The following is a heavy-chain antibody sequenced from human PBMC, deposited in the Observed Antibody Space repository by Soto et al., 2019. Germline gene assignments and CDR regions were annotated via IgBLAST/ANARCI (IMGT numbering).Heavy chain of an antibody. J-gene: IGHJ4*02. V-gene: IGHV3-9*01. CDR1: GFNFDEYA. Sequence: GGSLRLSCAASGFNFDEYAMHWVRQAPGKGLERVSGISYDSGAIGYAESVKGRFTNSRDNAKNSLYLQMNSLRAEDTAVYYCARDYSSYGPFDYWGQGTLVTVSS. D-gene: IGHD5-18*01. CDR2: ISYDSGAI. CDR3: ARDYSSYGPFDY.